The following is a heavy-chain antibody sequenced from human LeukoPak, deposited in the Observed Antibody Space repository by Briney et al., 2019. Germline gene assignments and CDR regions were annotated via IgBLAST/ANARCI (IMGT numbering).Heavy chain of an antibody. J-gene: IGHJ6*02. CDR2: ISSSSSTI. D-gene: IGHD3-10*01. CDR1: GFTFSSYS. V-gene: IGHV3-48*01. CDR3: AREDYYGSGPYYYYGMDV. Sequence: PEGSLRLSCAASGFTFSSYSMNWVRQAPGKGLEWVSYISSSSSTIYYADSVKGRFTISRDNAKNSLYLQMNSLRAEDTAVYYCAREDYYGSGPYYYYGMDVWGQGTTVTVSS.